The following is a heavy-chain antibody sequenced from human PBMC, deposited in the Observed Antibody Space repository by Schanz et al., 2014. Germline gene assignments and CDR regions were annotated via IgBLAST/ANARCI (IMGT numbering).Heavy chain of an antibody. CDR1: GGTLDTYK. D-gene: IGHD3-16*01. Sequence: QDQLLQSGAAVKKPGSSVRVSCKASGGTLDTYKIAWVRQVPGQGLEWMGRIIPFLAVSNYAQDFQGRVTFTADRATSTVRMDLSSLRSEDTGLYYCARAGRGYAYPLNSYPVDVWGHGTTVIVSS. CDR3: ARAGRGYAYPLNSYPVDV. V-gene: IGHV1-69*02. CDR2: IIPFLAVS. J-gene: IGHJ6*01.